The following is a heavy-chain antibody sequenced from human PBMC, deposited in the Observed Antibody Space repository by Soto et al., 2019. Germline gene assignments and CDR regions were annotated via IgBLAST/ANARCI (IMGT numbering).Heavy chain of an antibody. CDR3: ARARYSGSYGSGHDAFDI. J-gene: IGHJ3*02. Sequence: PGGSLRLSCAASGFTDSSNNMTWVRQAPGKGLEWVSIIYSGSSTYYTDSAKGRLTISRDNSKNTLYLQLNSLRAGDTAVYHCARARYSGSYGSGHDAFDIWGQGTMVTVS. CDR1: GFTDSSNN. V-gene: IGHV3-53*01. D-gene: IGHD1-26*01. CDR2: IYSGSST.